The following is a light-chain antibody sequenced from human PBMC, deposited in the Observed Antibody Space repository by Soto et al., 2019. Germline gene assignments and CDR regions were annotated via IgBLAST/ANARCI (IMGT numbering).Light chain of an antibody. J-gene: IGLJ1*01. CDR2: SND. Sequence: QSALTQPPSASGTPGQRVTISCSGSSSNIGSNSVNWYQQLPGTAPKLLIYSNDRRPSGVPDRFSGSKSGTSASLAISGLQSEDEADYYCAAWDDSLNGYLFGTGTKVTVL. CDR1: SSNIGSNS. V-gene: IGLV1-44*01. CDR3: AAWDDSLNGYL.